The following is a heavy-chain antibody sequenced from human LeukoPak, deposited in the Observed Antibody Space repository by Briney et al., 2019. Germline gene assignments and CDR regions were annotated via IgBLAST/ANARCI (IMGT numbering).Heavy chain of an antibody. V-gene: IGHV3-74*03. D-gene: IGHD4-11*01. CDR2: INTDGSGT. CDR3: ASATVTTYDFYYYMDV. CDR1: GFTFSSYW. Sequence: PGGSLRLSCAASGFTFSSYWMHWVRQGPGKGLVWVSRINTDGSGTMYADSVKGRFTFSRDNAKNTLYLQMNSLRAEDTAVYYCASATVTTYDFYYYMDVWGKGTTVTVSS. J-gene: IGHJ6*03.